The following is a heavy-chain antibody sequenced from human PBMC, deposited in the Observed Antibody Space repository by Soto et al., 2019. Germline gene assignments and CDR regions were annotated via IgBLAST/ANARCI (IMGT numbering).Heavy chain of an antibody. V-gene: IGHV3-23*01. CDR2: IDGSGGDR. D-gene: IGHD1-20*01. CDR1: GFTFSSYA. Sequence: EVQLLESGGDLVQPGGSLRLSCAASGFTFSSYAMGWVRQAPGTGREWVSVIDGSGGDRSLADSVKGRFTISRDNSKNTLYLQMDRLRVEDTARYFCAKEIITAAYVETSAFDFWGQGTLVTVSS. J-gene: IGHJ4*02. CDR3: AKEIITAAYVETSAFDF.